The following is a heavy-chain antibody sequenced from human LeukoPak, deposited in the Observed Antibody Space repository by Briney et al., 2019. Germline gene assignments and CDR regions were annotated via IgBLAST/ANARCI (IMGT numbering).Heavy chain of an antibody. Sequence: PSETLSLTCTVSGGSISSSSYYWGWIRQPPGKGLEWIGSIYYSGSTYYNPSLKSRVTISVDTSKNQFSLKLSSVTAADTAVYYCARGPPRFGVVIRGPSHFDYWGQGTLVTVSS. D-gene: IGHD3-3*01. CDR1: GGSISSSSYY. CDR3: ARGPPRFGVVIRGPSHFDY. V-gene: IGHV4-39*07. J-gene: IGHJ4*02. CDR2: IYYSGST.